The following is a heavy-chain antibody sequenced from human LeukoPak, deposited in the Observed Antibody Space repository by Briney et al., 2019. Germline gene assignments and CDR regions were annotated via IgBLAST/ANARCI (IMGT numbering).Heavy chain of an antibody. J-gene: IGHJ4*02. D-gene: IGHD4-11*01. CDR1: GYNFRGNH. CDR2: IHANNGDT. Sequence: ASVKVSCKASGYNFRGNHIHWLRQAPGQGPEWMGWIHANNGDTKSAQKFQGRVTMSRDTSISTAYMDLSSLSPDDAAVYYCARDPSSVTLYFFDYWGQGTLVTVSS. CDR3: ARDPSSVTLYFFDY. V-gene: IGHV1-2*02.